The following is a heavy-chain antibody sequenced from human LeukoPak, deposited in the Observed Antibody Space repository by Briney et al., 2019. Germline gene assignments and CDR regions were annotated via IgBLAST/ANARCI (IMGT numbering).Heavy chain of an antibody. CDR1: GYTFTSYG. Sequence: ASVKVSCKASGYTFTSYGISWVRPAPGQGLEWMGWISAYNGNTNYAQKLQGRVTMITDTSTSTAYMELRSLRSDDTAVYYCARDQSGALYYDSSGYYPSWGQGTLVTVSS. CDR3: ARDQSGALYYDSSGYYPS. D-gene: IGHD3-22*01. CDR2: ISAYNGNT. J-gene: IGHJ4*02. V-gene: IGHV1-18*01.